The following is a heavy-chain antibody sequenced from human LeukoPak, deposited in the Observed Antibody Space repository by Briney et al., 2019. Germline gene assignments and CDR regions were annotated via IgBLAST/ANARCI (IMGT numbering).Heavy chain of an antibody. J-gene: IGHJ4*02. CDR2: ISSSSSYT. Sequence: PGGSLRLSCAASGFTFSDYYMSWIRQAPGKGLEWVSYISSSSSYTNNADYVKGRFTNTKAKAKNSLYLKMKSLRAEDTAVYYCAREGRGWYYFDYWGQENLDTVSS. CDR1: GFTFSDYY. D-gene: IGHD6-19*01. V-gene: IGHV3-11*05. CDR3: AREGRGWYYFDY.